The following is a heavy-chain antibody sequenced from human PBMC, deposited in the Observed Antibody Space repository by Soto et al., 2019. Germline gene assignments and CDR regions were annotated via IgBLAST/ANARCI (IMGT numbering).Heavy chain of an antibody. Sequence: QVQLPESGPGLVQPSGTLSLTCAVSGDSINNSHWWSWVRQTPGKGLEWIGETYHSGTTNYNPSLKTRVTISIDKTKNQFSLKMNSVTAADTAVYYCAREVNSSPARGPNWFDPWGQGPLVTVSS. CDR2: TYHSGTT. CDR3: AREVNSSPARGPNWFDP. D-gene: IGHD6-13*01. J-gene: IGHJ5*02. CDR1: GDSINNSHW. V-gene: IGHV4-4*02.